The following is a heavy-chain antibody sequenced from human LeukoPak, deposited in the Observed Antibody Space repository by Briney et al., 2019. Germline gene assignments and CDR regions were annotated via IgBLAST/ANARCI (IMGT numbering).Heavy chain of an antibody. CDR1: GYTFTGHY. J-gene: IGHJ4*02. CDR3: ARVVYYYDSSGYEY. V-gene: IGHV1-2*06. CDR2: INPNSGGT. D-gene: IGHD3-22*01. Sequence: ASVKVSCKASGYTFTGHYMHWVRQAPGQGLEWMGRINPNSGGTNYAQKFQGRVTMTRDTSISTAYMELSRLRSGDTAVYYCARVVYYYDSSGYEYWGQGTLVTVSS.